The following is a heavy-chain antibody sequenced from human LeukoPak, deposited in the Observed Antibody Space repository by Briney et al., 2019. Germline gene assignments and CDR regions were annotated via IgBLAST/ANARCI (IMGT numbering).Heavy chain of an antibody. J-gene: IGHJ6*02. CDR1: GFTVSSNY. Sequence: GGSLRLSCAASGFTVSSNYMSWVRQAPGKGLEWVSVIFSGGNTYYTDSVKGRFTISRDNSKNTLYLQMNSLRVEDTAVYYCARDQDYGGLQYGMDVWGQGTAVTVSS. D-gene: IGHD4-23*01. CDR2: IFSGGNT. CDR3: ARDQDYGGLQYGMDV. V-gene: IGHV3-53*01.